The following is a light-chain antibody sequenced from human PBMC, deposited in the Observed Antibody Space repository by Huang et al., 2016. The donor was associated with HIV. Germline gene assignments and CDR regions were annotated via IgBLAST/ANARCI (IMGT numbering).Light chain of an antibody. CDR2: DSS. V-gene: IGKV3-11*01. CDR1: QSVGSF. J-gene: IGKJ5*01. CDR3: QHRGNWPPIT. Sequence: EIVLTQSPATLSLSPGERATLSWRASQSVGSFLAGYPQKPGQATRLLIYDSSNSANGIPARFSGSGSGTDFTLTIISLEPEDFAVYFCQHRGNWPPITFGQGTRLEIK.